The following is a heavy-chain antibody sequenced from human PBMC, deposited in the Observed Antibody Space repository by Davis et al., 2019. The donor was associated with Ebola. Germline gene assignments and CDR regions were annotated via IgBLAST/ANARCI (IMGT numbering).Heavy chain of an antibody. D-gene: IGHD4-23*01. J-gene: IGHJ4*02. CDR1: GGSISSYY. Sequence: MPSETLSLTCTVSGGSISSYYWSWIRQPPGKGLEWIGSIYYSGSTYYNPSLKSRVTISVDTSKNQFSLKLSSVTAADTAVYYCARGENGGNPVGYWGQGTLVTVSS. CDR2: IYYSGST. V-gene: IGHV4-39*01. CDR3: ARGENGGNPVGY.